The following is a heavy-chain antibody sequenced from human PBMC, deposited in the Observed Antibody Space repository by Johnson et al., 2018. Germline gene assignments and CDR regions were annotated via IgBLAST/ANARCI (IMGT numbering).Heavy chain of an antibody. J-gene: IGHJ3*02. CDR1: GGSISSHY. CDR2: IYYSGNT. Sequence: VQLVESGPGLVKXSETLALICSVSGGSISSHYWSWIRQTPGTGLEWIGYIYYSGNTNYNPSLKSLLPISVDTSKNQFSLKLRFVNAADTAVYYCARLPGKYCGSTSCQRLEAFDIWGQGTMVTVSS. V-gene: IGHV4-59*11. CDR3: ARLPGKYCGSTSCQRLEAFDI. D-gene: IGHD2-2*01.